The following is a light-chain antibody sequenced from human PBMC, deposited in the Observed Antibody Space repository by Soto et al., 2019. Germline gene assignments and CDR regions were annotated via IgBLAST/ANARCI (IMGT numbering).Light chain of an antibody. CDR3: QQYYSTPYT. J-gene: IGKJ2*01. CDR2: WAS. CDR1: QSLVSSSNNKNS. V-gene: IGKV4-1*01. Sequence: DIVMTQSPDSLAVSLGERATINCKSSQSLVSSSNNKNSLAWYLQRPGQSPKLLIYWASTRESGVPDRFSGSGSGTDFTLPIRSLQAEDVAVYYCQQYYSTPYTFGQGTKLE.